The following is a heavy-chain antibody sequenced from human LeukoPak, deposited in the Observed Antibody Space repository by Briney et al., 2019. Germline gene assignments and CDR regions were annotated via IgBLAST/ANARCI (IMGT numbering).Heavy chain of an antibody. CDR1: GFTFSSYW. J-gene: IGHJ4*02. V-gene: IGHV3-7*01. Sequence: GGSLRLSCAASGFTFSSYWMSWVRQAPGKGLEWVATIRQDGSQKYYVDSVKGRFTISRDNAKNSLYLQMNSLRAEDTAVYYCARDNVYGDYAFDYWGQGTLVTVSS. CDR2: IRQDGSQK. D-gene: IGHD4-17*01. CDR3: ARDNVYGDYAFDY.